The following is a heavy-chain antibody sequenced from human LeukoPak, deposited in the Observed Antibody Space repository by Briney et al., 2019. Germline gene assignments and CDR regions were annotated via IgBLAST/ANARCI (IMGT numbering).Heavy chain of an antibody. CDR1: GLTFRNFA. D-gene: IGHD6-19*01. Sequence: GGSLRLSCAASGLTFRNFAMSWVRQAPGKGLEWLAVTSGDEDSTHYADSVRGRFVISTDSSKNSLFLQMNSLRADDTAVYYCTIDLMTGFSSGWHFGYWGQGTLVTVSA. CDR2: TSGDEDST. V-gene: IGHV3-23*01. J-gene: IGHJ4*02. CDR3: TIDLMTGFSSGWHFGY.